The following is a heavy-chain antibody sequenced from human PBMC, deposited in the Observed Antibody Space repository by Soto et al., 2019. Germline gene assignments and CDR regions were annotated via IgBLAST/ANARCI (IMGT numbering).Heavy chain of an antibody. CDR3: ARGIYYYDSSGYYPPPGY. J-gene: IGHJ4*02. Sequence: ASVKVSCKASGGAFSSYAISWVRQAPGQGLEWMGGIIPIFGTANYAQKFQGRVTITADESTSTAYMELSSLRSEGTAVYYCARGIYYYDSSGYYPPPGYWGQGTLVTVSS. CDR2: IIPIFGTA. CDR1: GGAFSSYA. V-gene: IGHV1-69*13. D-gene: IGHD3-22*01.